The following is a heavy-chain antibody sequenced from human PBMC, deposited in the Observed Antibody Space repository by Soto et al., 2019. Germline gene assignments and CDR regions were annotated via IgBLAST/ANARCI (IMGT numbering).Heavy chain of an antibody. J-gene: IGHJ6*02. CDR1: GYTFTRYG. D-gene: IGHD5-18*01. Sequence: QVQLVQSGAEVKKPGASVKVSCKASGYTFTRYGISWVRQAPGQGLEWVGWISAYNGNTNYAQKLQARVTMTKDTSTSTVYMELRSLRSDDTAGYYCARLDSDYDYYYAMDVWGQGTTVTVSS. CDR3: ARLDSDYDYYYAMDV. CDR2: ISAYNGNT. V-gene: IGHV1-18*01.